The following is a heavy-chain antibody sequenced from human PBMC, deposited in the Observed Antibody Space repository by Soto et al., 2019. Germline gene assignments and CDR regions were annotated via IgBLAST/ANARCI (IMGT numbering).Heavy chain of an antibody. CDR2: ISSSSNSI. J-gene: IGHJ4*02. CDR1: GYTFSSYS. V-gene: IGHV3-48*01. D-gene: IGHD2-2*01. CDR3: ASPVEFSRTNCIR. Sequence: GGSLRLSCAACGYTFSSYSMNWVLQSPGKGLEWVSYISSSSNSIYYADSVKGRFTISRDNAKNSLQLQMNSLRAEDTAVNYCASPVEFSRTNCIRWGQGTLV.